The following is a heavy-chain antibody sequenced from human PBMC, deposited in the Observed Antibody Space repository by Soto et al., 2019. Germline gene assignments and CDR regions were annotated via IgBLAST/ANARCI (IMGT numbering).Heavy chain of an antibody. CDR1: GYTFTSNG. D-gene: IGHD6-13*01. CDR3: ARDLFEGSSWYIVGYYYGMDV. V-gene: IGHV1-18*01. Sequence: ASVKVSCKASGYTFTSNGISWVRQAPGQGLEWMGWISAYNGNTNYAQKLQGRVTMTTDTSTSTAYMELRSLRSDDTAVYYCARDLFEGSSWYIVGYYYGMDVWGQGTTVTVSS. J-gene: IGHJ6*02. CDR2: ISAYNGNT.